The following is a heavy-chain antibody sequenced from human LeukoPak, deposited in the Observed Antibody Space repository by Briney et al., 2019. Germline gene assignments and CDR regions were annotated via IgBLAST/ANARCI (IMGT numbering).Heavy chain of an antibody. D-gene: IGHD6-19*01. CDR2: IYYSGST. CDR1: GGSISSYY. CDR3: ARGDQWLVSYLDY. Sequence: SEPLSLTCTVSGGSISSYYWSWIRQPPGKGLEWIGYIYYSGSTNYNPSLKSRVTISVDTSKNQCSLKLSSVTAADTAVYYCARGDQWLVSYLDYWGQGTLVTVSS. V-gene: IGHV4-59*01. J-gene: IGHJ4*02.